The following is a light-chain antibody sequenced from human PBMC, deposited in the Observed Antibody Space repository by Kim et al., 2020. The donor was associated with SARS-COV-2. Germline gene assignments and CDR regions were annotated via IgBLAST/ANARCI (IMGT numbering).Light chain of an antibody. CDR1: QSRCSSDGNTY. V-gene: IGKV2-24*01. CDR3: MQATQFPWT. Sequence: PASIAGTSIQSRCSSDGNTYVNWFHQRPGQPPRPLIYKVSSRFSGVPDRFSGSGAGTFFTLRISRVEAEDVGVYYCMQATQFPWTFGQGTKVDIK. J-gene: IGKJ1*01. CDR2: KVS.